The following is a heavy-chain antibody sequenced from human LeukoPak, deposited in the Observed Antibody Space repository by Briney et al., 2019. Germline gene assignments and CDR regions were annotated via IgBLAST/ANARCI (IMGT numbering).Heavy chain of an antibody. J-gene: IGHJ4*02. CDR3: ARDWDY. CDR2: MNTTGYT. V-gene: IGHV4-4*07. CDR1: GGSISSYY. Sequence: SSETLSLTCSVSGGSISSYYWSWIRQPAGKGLEWIGHMNTTGYTKYNPSLKSRVTISVVTSNNQFSLKLSSVTAADTAVYYCARDWDYWGQGTLVTVS.